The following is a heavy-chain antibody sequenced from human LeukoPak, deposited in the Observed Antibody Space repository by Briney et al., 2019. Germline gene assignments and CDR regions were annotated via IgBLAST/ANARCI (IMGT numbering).Heavy chain of an antibody. CDR1: GFTFSNFA. Sequence: GGSLRLSCAASGFTFSNFAMHWVRQAPGKGLQWVAVISFDGSNKYYADSVKGRFSISRDNSKDTLHLQMSSLRDEDTAVYFCAGVSESGWYYFDYRGQGTLVTVSS. J-gene: IGHJ4*02. D-gene: IGHD6-19*01. CDR2: ISFDGSNK. CDR3: AGVSESGWYYFDY. V-gene: IGHV3-30*03.